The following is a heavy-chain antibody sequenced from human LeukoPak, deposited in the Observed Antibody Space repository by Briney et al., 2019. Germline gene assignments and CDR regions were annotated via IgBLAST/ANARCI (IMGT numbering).Heavy chain of an antibody. CDR2: VSSSGDYK. CDR1: GFSFSYYS. D-gene: IGHD3-3*01. V-gene: IGHV3-21*06. CDR3: ARGTREWFNACDY. Sequence: GGSLRLSCAASGFSFSYYSMNWVRQAPGKGLEWVSFVSSSGDYKYYADSVKGRFTISRDNAKNSLYLQMNSLRGEDTAVYYCARGTREWFNACDYWGQGILLTVSS. J-gene: IGHJ4*02.